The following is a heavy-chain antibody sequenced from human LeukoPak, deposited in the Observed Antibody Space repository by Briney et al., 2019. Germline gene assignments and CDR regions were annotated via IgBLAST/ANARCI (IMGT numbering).Heavy chain of an antibody. V-gene: IGHV1-18*01. Sequence: ASVKVSCKASSYTFSSYGITWVRQAPGQGLEWMGWISAYNGYTNYAQKLQGRVTMTTDTSTSTAYMELRSLRSDDTAVYYCARVSHYYGSEIEYWGQGTLVTVSS. J-gene: IGHJ4*02. CDR3: ARVSHYYGSEIEY. D-gene: IGHD3-10*01. CDR1: SYTFSSYG. CDR2: ISAYNGYT.